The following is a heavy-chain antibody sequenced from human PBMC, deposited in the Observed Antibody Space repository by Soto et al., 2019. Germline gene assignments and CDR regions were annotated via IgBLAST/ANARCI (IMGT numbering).Heavy chain of an antibody. D-gene: IGHD2-21*02. CDR3: ARDRFGVVVVTAIQGAFHI. CDR1: GFTFSSYS. Sequence: EVPLVESGGGLVKPGGSLRLSCAASGFTFSSYSMNWVRQAPGKGLGWVSSISSSSSYIYYADSVKGRFTISRENVENSPYLKMNSLRAEDTAVYYCARDRFGVVVVTAIQGAFHIWGQGTMVTVSS. J-gene: IGHJ3*02. V-gene: IGHV3-21*01. CDR2: ISSSSSYI.